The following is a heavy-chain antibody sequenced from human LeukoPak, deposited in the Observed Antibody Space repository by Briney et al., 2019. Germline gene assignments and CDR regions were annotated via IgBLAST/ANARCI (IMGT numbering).Heavy chain of an antibody. V-gene: IGHV4-34*01. J-gene: IGHJ4*02. Sequence: SETLSLTCAVYGGSFSGYYWSWIRQPPGKGLEWIGEINHSGSTNYNPSLKSRVTISVDTSKNQLSLKLSSVTAADTAVYYCARSLVGATPPLDYWGQGTLVTVSS. CDR1: GGSFSGYY. CDR2: INHSGST. CDR3: ARSLVGATPPLDY. D-gene: IGHD1-26*01.